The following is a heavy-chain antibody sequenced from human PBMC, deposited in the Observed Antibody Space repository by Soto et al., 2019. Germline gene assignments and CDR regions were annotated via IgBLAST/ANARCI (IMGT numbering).Heavy chain of an antibody. CDR3: AKDPGYYYDSSGCFDY. CDR2: ISWNSGSI. J-gene: IGHJ4*02. D-gene: IGHD3-22*01. V-gene: IGHV3-9*01. CDR1: GFTFDDYA. Sequence: GGSLRLSCAASGFTFDDYAIHWVRQAPGKGLEWVSGISWNSGSIGYADSVKGRFTISRDNAKNSLYLQMNSLRAEDTALYYCAKDPGYYYDSSGCFDYWGQGTLVTVSS.